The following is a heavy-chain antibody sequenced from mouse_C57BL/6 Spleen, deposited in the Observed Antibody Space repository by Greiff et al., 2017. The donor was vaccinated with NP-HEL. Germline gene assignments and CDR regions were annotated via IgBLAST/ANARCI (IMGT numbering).Heavy chain of an antibody. CDR2: IDPSDSET. V-gene: IGHV1-52*01. CDR3: ARGTALSYFDY. Sequence: QVQLQQPGAELVRPGSSVKLSCKASGYTFTSYWMHWVKQRPIQGLEWIGNIDPSDSETHYNQKFKDKATLTVYKSSSPAYMQSSSLTSEDSAVYYCARGTALSYFDYWGQGTTLTVSS. J-gene: IGHJ2*01. CDR1: GYTFTSYW. D-gene: IGHD3-3*01.